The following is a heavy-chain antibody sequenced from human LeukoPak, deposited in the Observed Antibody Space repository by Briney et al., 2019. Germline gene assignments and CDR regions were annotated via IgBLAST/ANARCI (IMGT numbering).Heavy chain of an antibody. CDR2: IIPIFGTA. CDR3: ARTLRIAAAGYYFDY. J-gene: IGHJ4*02. CDR1: GGTFSSYA. V-gene: IGHV1-69*13. Sequence: SVKVSCKASGGTFSSYAISWVRQAPGQGLEWMGGIIPIFGTANYAQKFQGRVTITADESTSTAYMELSSLRSEDTAVYYCARTLRIAAAGYYFDYWGQGTLVTVSS. D-gene: IGHD6-13*01.